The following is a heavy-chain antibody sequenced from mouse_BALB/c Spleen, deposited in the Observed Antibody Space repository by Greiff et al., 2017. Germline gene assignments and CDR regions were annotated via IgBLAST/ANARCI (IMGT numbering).Heavy chain of an antibody. Sequence: VQLQQSGPELVKPGASVKMSCKASGYTFTSYVMHWVKQKPGQGLEWIGYINPYNDGTKYNEKFKGKATLTSDKSSSTAYMELSSLTSEDSAVYYCARSENYYGSSYDWFAYWGQGTLVTVSA. J-gene: IGHJ3*01. CDR3: ARSENYYGSSYDWFAY. V-gene: IGHV1-14*01. CDR1: GYTFTSYV. D-gene: IGHD1-1*01. CDR2: INPYNDGT.